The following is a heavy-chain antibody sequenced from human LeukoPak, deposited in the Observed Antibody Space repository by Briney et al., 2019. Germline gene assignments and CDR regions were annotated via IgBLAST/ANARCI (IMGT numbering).Heavy chain of an antibody. CDR3: AREGLDTSLAFDI. CDR2: IYHSGST. V-gene: IGHV4-38-2*02. Sequence: PSETLSLTCTVSGYSISSGYYWGWIRQPPGQGLEWIGSIYHSGSTYYNPSLKSRVTISVDTSKNQFSLKLSSVTAADTAVYYCAREGLDTSLAFDIWGQGTMVTVSS. J-gene: IGHJ3*02. CDR1: GYSISSGYY. D-gene: IGHD5-18*01.